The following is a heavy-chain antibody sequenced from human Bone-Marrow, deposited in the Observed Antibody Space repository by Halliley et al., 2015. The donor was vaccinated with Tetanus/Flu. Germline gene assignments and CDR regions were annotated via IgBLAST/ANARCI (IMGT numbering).Heavy chain of an antibody. D-gene: IGHD2-15*01. CDR1: GFSFNNYD. CDR2: ISSSGSYI. V-gene: IGHV3-21*01. Sequence: SGFSFNNYDIHWVRQAPGKGLEWVSSISSSGSYIYYADSVKGRFTISRDNAKISLYLQMNSLRAEDTALYYCARYYSGFDYWGQGTLVTVSS. J-gene: IGHJ4*02. CDR3: ARYYSGFDY.